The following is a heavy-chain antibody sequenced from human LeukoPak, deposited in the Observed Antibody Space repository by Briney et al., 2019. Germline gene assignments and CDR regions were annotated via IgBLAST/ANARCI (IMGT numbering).Heavy chain of an antibody. Sequence: GSLRLSCVASGFTFSSYRMSWVRQAPGKGLEWVANIKEEGSGKYYVDSVTGRFTISRDNAKNSLYLQMNSLRAEDTAVYYCARIYYDSSGYRLFDYWGQGTLVTVSS. V-gene: IGHV3-7*02. CDR1: GFTFSSYR. D-gene: IGHD3-22*01. CDR2: IKEEGSGK. J-gene: IGHJ4*02. CDR3: ARIYYDSSGYRLFDY.